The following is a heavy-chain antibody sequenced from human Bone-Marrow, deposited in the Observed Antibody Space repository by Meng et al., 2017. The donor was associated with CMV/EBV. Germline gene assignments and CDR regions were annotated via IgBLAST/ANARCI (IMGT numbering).Heavy chain of an antibody. J-gene: IGHJ4*02. CDR2: INNDGSIT. CDR3: VRPYCDSTTCYPYFDY. D-gene: IGHD2-2*01. CDR1: GFSFSDYW. V-gene: IGHV3-74*01. Sequence: GESLKISCAAPGFSFSDYWMHWVRQAPGKGLLWVSRINNDGSITSHADSVKGRFTISRDNAKNRLYLEMNSLRADDTAVYYCVRPYCDSTTCYPYFDYWGQGTLVTVSS.